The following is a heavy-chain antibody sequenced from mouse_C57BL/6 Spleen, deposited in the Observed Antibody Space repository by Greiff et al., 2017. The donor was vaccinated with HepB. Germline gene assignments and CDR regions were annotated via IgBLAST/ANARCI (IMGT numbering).Heavy chain of an antibody. J-gene: IGHJ4*01. Sequence: EVKLVESGGGLVQPGGSLKLSCAASGFTFSDYYMYWVRQTPEKRLEWVAYISNGGGSTYYPDTVKGRFTISRDNAKNTLYLQMSRLKSEDTAMYYCARHILTGTGAMDYWGQGTSVTVSS. CDR2: ISNGGGST. D-gene: IGHD4-1*01. CDR3: ARHILTGTGAMDY. CDR1: GFTFSDYY. V-gene: IGHV5-12*01.